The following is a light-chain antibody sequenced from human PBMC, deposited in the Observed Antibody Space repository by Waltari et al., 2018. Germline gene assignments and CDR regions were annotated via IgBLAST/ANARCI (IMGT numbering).Light chain of an antibody. CDR2: DDS. V-gene: IGLV3-21*02. CDR1: TIGDKR. CDR3: RVWDTRRDHPV. J-gene: IGLJ3*02. Sequence: SYVLTQPPSESVAPGQTAHITCLGKTIGDKRVHWFRQKAGQAPVLVIYDDSDRPSGIPERFSGSNSGDTATLTISRVEAGDEAAYFCRVWDTRRDHPVFGGGTKLTVL.